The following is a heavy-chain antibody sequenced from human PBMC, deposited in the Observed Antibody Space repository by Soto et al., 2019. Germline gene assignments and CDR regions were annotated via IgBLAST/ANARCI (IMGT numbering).Heavy chain of an antibody. CDR1: GFTFSRYA. CDR3: ARDQMTVGQQPHYYYFYTLDV. CDR2: ISYDGNKN. J-gene: IGHJ6*02. V-gene: IGHV3-30-3*01. Sequence: QVQLVESGGGVVQPGRSLRLSCAASGFTFSRYAMHWVRQAPGKGLQWVAVISYDGNKNYYADSVTGRFTISRDNSKNTLYLQMNSLRAEDTAVYYCARDQMTVGQQPHYYYFYTLDVWGQGTTVTVSS. D-gene: IGHD6-13*01.